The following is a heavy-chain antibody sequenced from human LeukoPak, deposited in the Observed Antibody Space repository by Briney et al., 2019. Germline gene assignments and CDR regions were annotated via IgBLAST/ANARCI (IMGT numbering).Heavy chain of an antibody. CDR1: GGSISSSSYY. J-gene: IGHJ4*02. D-gene: IGHD3-3*01. CDR2: IYYSGST. CDR3: ARGAFWSPNHYFDH. V-gene: IGHV4-61*01. Sequence: PSETLSLTCTVPGGSISSSSYYWSWIRQPPGKGLEWIGYIYYSGSTNYNPSLKSRVTISVDTSKNQFSLKLSSVTAADTAVYYCARGAFWSPNHYFDHWGQGTLVTVSS.